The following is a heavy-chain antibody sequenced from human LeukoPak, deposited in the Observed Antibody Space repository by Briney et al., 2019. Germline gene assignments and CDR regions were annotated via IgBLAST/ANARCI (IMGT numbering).Heavy chain of an antibody. CDR2: IYYSGST. CDR1: GYSISSGYY. J-gene: IGHJ3*02. V-gene: IGHV4-61*01. Sequence: SETLSLTCTVSGYSISSGYYWGWIRQPPGKGLEWIGYIYYSGSTNYNPSLKSRVTISVDTSKNQFSLKLSSVTAADTAVYYCARIRVDDAFDIWGQGTMVTVSS. CDR3: ARIRVDDAFDI. D-gene: IGHD3-3*01.